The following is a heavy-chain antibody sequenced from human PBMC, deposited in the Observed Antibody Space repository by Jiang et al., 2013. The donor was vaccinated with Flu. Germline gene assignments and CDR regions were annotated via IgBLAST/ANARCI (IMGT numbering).Heavy chain of an antibody. CDR1: GFTFSNFA. Sequence: GLVQPGGSLRLSCAASGFTFSNFAMSWVRQAPGKGLEWVSIICGSDGSTYYADSVKGRFTISRDNSKNTLYLQMNSLRVEDTAVYYCAKNNGDSCYSALNLWGQGTLVTVSS. J-gene: IGHJ4*02. V-gene: IGHV3-23*01. CDR2: ICGSDGST. CDR3: AKNNGDSCYSALNL. D-gene: IGHD2-15*01.